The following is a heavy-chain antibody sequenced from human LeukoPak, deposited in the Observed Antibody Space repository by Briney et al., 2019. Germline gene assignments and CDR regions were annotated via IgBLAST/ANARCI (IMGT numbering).Heavy chain of an antibody. CDR3: ASRYTIFGVATFDY. V-gene: IGHV4-4*07. D-gene: IGHD3-3*01. J-gene: IGHJ4*02. CDR2: IYTSGST. CDR1: GGSISSYY. Sequence: SETLSLTCTVSGGSISSYYWSWIRQPAGKGLEWIGRIYTSGSTNYNPSLKSRVTMSVDTSKNQFSLKLSSVTAADTAVYYCASRYTIFGVATFDYWGQGTLVTVSS.